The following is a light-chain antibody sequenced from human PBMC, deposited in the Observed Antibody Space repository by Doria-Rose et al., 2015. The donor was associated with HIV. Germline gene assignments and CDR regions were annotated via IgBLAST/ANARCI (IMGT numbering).Light chain of an antibody. CDR1: QSFSSSY. CDR2: DGS. V-gene: IGKV3-20*01. Sequence: VMTQSSGTLSLSPVEKATLSGSASQSFSSSYLPWYQQTPGQAPSLLIYDGSTRATGIPDRFSASGSGTDFTLTINRLEPEDFALYYCHQYGTSWTFGQGTKVEI. CDR3: HQYGTSWT. J-gene: IGKJ1*01.